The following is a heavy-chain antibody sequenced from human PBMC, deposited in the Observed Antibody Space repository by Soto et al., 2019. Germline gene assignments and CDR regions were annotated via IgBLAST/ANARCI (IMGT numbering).Heavy chain of an antibody. V-gene: IGHV2-5*01. Sequence: SGPTLVNPTQTLTLTCTFSGFSLSTSGVNVGWIRQPPGKALEWLALVYWNNDKRYSPSLKSRLTITKATSKNQVVLTMTNMDPVDTATYYCAHSSSDSSGYYYFDYWGQGTLVTSPQ. CDR1: GFSLSTSGVN. CDR2: VYWNNDK. D-gene: IGHD3-22*01. CDR3: AHSSSDSSGYYYFDY. J-gene: IGHJ4*02.